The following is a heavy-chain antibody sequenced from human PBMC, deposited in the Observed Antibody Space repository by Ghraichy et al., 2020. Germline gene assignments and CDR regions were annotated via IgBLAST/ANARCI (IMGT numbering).Heavy chain of an antibody. CDR2: IKSETDGGTT. Sequence: GGSLRLSCAASGFTFSNAWMSWVRQGPGKGLEWVGRIKSETDGGTTEDAASVKGRFTISRDDSKRTLYLQMNSLKTEDTAVYYCTAATYDFWSGYYPYYGMDVWGQGTTVTVSS. CDR3: TAATYDFWSGYYPYYGMDV. V-gene: IGHV3-15*01. CDR1: GFTFSNAW. J-gene: IGHJ6*02. D-gene: IGHD3-3*01.